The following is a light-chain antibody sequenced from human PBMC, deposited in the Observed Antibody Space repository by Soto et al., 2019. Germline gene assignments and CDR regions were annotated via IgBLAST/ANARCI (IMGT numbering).Light chain of an antibody. V-gene: IGLV7-46*01. Sequence: QAVVTQEPSLTVSPGGTVTLTCGSSTGAVTSGHYPYWFQQKPGQAPRTLIYDTSDKHSWTPARFSGSLLGGKAALTLSGAQPEDEADYYCLVSYGGARVFGGGTKVTVL. CDR1: TGAVTSGHY. J-gene: IGLJ3*02. CDR3: LVSYGGARV. CDR2: DTS.